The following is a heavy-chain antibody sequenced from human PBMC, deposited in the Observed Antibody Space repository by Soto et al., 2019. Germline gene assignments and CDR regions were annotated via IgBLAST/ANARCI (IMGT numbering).Heavy chain of an antibody. CDR3: ETGSPPFFPPAQFDY. J-gene: IGHJ4*02. Sequence: GASVKVSCKVSGYTLTELSMHWVRQAPGKGLEWMGGFDPEDGETIYAQKFQGRVTMTEDTSTDTAYMELSSLRSEDTAVYYCETGSPPFFPPAQFDYWGQGTLVTVSS. CDR1: GYTLTELS. V-gene: IGHV1-24*01. CDR2: FDPEDGET. D-gene: IGHD2-2*01.